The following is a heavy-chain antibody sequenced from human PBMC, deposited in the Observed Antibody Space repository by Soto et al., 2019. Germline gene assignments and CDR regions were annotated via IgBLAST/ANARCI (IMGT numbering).Heavy chain of an antibody. V-gene: IGHV4-61*01. Sequence: QVQLQESGPGLVKPSETLSLTCTVSGTSVSSGSYYWSWIRQPPGKGLEWIGYIYYDGSTIYNPSLKSRLTISVDTSKNQFSLKLTSMTAEDTAVYYCARRYYYGSNWFDPWGPGTLVTVSS. CDR3: ARRYYYGSNWFDP. J-gene: IGHJ5*02. CDR2: IYYDGST. CDR1: GTSVSSGSYY. D-gene: IGHD3-10*01.